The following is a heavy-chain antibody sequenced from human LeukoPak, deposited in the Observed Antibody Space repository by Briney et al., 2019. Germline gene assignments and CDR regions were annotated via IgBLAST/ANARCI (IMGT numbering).Heavy chain of an antibody. J-gene: IGHJ4*02. V-gene: IGHV3-30-3*01. D-gene: IGHD6-19*01. CDR2: ISYDGSNK. Sequence: GGSLRLSCAASGFTFSSYAMHWVRQAPGKGLEWVAVISYDGSNKYYADSVKGRFTISRDNSKNTLYLQMNSLRAEDTAVYYCARSEYSSGWYGDYWGQGTLVTVSS. CDR3: ARSEYSSGWYGDY. CDR1: GFTFSSYA.